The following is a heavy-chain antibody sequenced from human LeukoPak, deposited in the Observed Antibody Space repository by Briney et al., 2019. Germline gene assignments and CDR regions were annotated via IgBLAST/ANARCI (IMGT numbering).Heavy chain of an antibody. CDR2: ISGSGIAT. V-gene: IGHV3-23*01. Sequence: GGSLRLSCAASGFSFAGYAMRWVRQAPGKGLEWVSTISGSGIATNYADSVKGRFTVSRDNSKNTLYLQMDSLRAEDTAIYCCASRGLHRASDYWGQGALVTVSS. CDR1: GFSFAGYA. D-gene: IGHD3-10*01. CDR3: ASRGLHRASDY. J-gene: IGHJ4*02.